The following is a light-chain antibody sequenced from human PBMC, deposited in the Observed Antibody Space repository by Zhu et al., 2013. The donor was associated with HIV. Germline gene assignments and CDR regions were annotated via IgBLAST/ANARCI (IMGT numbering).Light chain of an antibody. CDR3: QQRSAWPLT. J-gene: IGKJ4*01. CDR2: DAS. Sequence: EIVMTQSPATLSLSPGERATLSCRASQSVGSNFLAWYQQKPGQAPRLLIYDASNRATGIPARFSGSGSGTDFTLTISSLEPEDFAVYYCQQRSAWPLTFGGGTKVEIK. V-gene: IGKV3-11*01. CDR1: QSVGSNF.